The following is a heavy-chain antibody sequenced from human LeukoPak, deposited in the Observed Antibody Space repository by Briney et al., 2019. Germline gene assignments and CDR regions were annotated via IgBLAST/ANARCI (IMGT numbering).Heavy chain of an antibody. J-gene: IGHJ4*02. CDR1: GRTFSRYA. V-gene: IGHV1-69*13. CDR3: ARDRPYTGGWRGFDY. D-gene: IGHD6-19*01. CDR2: IIPVLSIS. Sequence: GASVKVSCKASGRTFSRYAISWVRQAPGQRLEWMEGIIPVLSISNSAQKFQGKVTTTEEESTSTGYMKLSSLKSKETAVYYCARDRPYTGGWRGFDYWGQGTLVTVSS.